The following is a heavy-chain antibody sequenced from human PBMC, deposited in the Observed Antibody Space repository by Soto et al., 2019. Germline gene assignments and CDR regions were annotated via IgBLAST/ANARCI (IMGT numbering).Heavy chain of an antibody. D-gene: IGHD3-22*01. CDR1: GFTFSSYD. CDR2: IGTAGDT. Sequence: EVQLVESGGGLVQPGGSPRLSCAASGFTFSSYDMHWVRQATGKGLEWVSAIGTAGDTYYPGSVKGRFTISRENAKNSLYLQMNSLRAEDTAVYYCARSRDDSSGYYDYWGQGTLVTVSS. CDR3: ARSRDDSSGYYDY. V-gene: IGHV3-13*01. J-gene: IGHJ4*02.